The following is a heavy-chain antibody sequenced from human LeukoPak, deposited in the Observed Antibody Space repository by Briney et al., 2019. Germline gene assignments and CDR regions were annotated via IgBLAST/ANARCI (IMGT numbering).Heavy chain of an antibody. CDR1: GYTFTSNY. V-gene: IGHV1-46*01. D-gene: IGHD3-22*01. J-gene: IGHJ4*02. CDR3: ARRDYYGSSAFLDY. CDR2: ITPSDDST. Sequence: GASVNLSCKASGYTFTSNYIHWERQPPGQGLEWMGIITPSDDSTNYAQKFEGRVTMTRDTSSSTVYMDLSSLRSEDTAVYYCARRDYYGSSAFLDYWGQGTLVSVSS.